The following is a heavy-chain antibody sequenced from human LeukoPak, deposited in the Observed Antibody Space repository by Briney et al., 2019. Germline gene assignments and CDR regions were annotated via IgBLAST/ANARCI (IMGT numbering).Heavy chain of an antibody. Sequence: GGSLRLSCAVSGITLSNYGMSWVRQAPGKGLEGVAGLSGGGGGASYADSVKGRFTISRDNSRNTLYLQMNSLRAEDTAVYFCAKRGVVIRVILVGFHREAYYFDSWGQGALVTVSS. D-gene: IGHD3-16*02. J-gene: IGHJ4*02. CDR2: LSGGGGGA. CDR3: AKRGVVIRVILVGFHREAYYFDS. CDR1: GITLSNYG. V-gene: IGHV3-23*01.